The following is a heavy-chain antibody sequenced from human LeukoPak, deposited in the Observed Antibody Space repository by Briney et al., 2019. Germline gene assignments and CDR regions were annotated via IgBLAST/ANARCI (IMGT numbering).Heavy chain of an antibody. CDR2: ISGSGGST. Sequence: GGSMRLSCAASRYTFSSYAMGWVRQAPGKGLEWVSAISGSGGSTYYADSVKGRFTISRDNSKNTLYLQMNSLRAQDAAVNDCAKDLMRYLDHVCFGHWSQGTLVTVSS. CDR3: AKDLMRYLDHVCFGH. V-gene: IGHV3-23*01. D-gene: IGHD3-9*01. CDR1: RYTFSSYA. J-gene: IGHJ1*01.